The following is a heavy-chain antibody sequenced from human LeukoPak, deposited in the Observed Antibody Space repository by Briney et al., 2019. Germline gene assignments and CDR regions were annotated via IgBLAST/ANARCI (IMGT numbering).Heavy chain of an antibody. J-gene: IGHJ4*02. Sequence: SVKVSCKASGGTFSSYAISWVRQAPGQGLEWMGRIIPILGIANYAQKFQGRVTITADKSTSTAYMQLSSLRSEDTAVYYCAREDDYYDSSGYYYYFDYWGQGTLVTVSS. V-gene: IGHV1-69*04. CDR2: IIPILGIA. D-gene: IGHD3-22*01. CDR3: AREDDYYDSSGYYYYFDY. CDR1: GGTFSSYA.